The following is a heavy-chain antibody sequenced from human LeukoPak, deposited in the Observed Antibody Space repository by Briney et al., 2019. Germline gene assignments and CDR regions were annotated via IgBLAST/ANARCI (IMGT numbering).Heavy chain of an antibody. CDR2: INPNSGGT. V-gene: IGHV1-2*02. CDR3: ASLYYGSGSYCSH. D-gene: IGHD3-10*01. Sequence: GASVKVSCKASGYTFTGYYMHWVRQAPGQGLEWMGWINPNSGGTNYAQKFQGRVTMTRDTSISTAYMELSRLRSDDTAVYYCASLYYGSGSYCSHWGQGTLVTVSS. J-gene: IGHJ4*02. CDR1: GYTFTGYY.